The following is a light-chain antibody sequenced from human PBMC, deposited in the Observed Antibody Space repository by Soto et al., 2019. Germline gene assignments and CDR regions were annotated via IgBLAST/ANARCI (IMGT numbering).Light chain of an antibody. J-gene: IGKJ5*01. CDR1: PSVNSY. Sequence: IVVTPPPPTLSLYIGESAPVSCRASPSVNSYLTWFQQKPGQAPRLLIFDASARPTDIPARFSGSGSGTDFTLTISSLQPEDFAVYYCQQRSNWPIPFAQVTRLAIK. CDR2: DAS. CDR3: QQRSNWPIP. V-gene: IGKV3-11*01.